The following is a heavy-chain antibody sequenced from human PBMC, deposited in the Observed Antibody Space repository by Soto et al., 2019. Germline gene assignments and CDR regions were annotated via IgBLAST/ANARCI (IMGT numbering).Heavy chain of an antibody. V-gene: IGHV4-59*06. CDR3: ARGGRRSPGLDV. CDR1: GGSISSYF. D-gene: IGHD3-16*01. CDR2: IYYSGST. Sequence: PSETLSLTCTVSGGSISSYFWSWIRQHPGKGLEWIGYIYYSGSTYYNPSLKSRVTISVDTSKNQFSLKLSSVTAADTAVYYCARGGRRSPGLDVWGQATTVTGLL. J-gene: IGHJ6*02.